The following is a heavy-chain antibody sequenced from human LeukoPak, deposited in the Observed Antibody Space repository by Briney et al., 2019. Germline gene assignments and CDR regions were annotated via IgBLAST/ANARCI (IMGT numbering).Heavy chain of an antibody. V-gene: IGHV4-34*01. Sequence: SETLSLTCAVYGGSFSGYYWSWIRQPPGKGLEWIGEINHSGSTNYNPSLKSRVTISVDTSKNQFSLKLTSVTAADAAVYYCATLGEYYDSSGYYYNWGQGTLVTVSS. CDR3: ATLGEYYDSSGYYYN. CDR1: GGSFSGYY. J-gene: IGHJ4*02. CDR2: INHSGST. D-gene: IGHD3-22*01.